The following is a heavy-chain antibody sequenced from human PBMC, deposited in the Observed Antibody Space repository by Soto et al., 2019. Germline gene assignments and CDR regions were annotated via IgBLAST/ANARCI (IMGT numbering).Heavy chain of an antibody. CDR2: MYYSGRT. CDR3: ARHGNTVTTGYYYGMDV. V-gene: IGHV4-39*01. D-gene: IGHD4-17*01. CDR1: GASISSSNYY. J-gene: IGHJ6*02. Sequence: SETLSLTCTVSGASISSSNYYWGWIRQPPRRGLEWIGTMYYSGRTYYNPSLKSRVTTSVDTSKNQFSLKLSAVTATDTAVYYCARHGNTVTTGYYYGMDVWGQGXTVTVYS.